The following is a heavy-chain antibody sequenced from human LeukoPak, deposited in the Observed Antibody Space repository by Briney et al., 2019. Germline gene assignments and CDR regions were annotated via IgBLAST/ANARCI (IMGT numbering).Heavy chain of an antibody. J-gene: IGHJ3*02. CDR3: ARRTWGAFDI. V-gene: IGHV4-59*01. CDR2: IYYSGST. CDR1: GGSISSYY. Sequence: PSETLSLTCTVSGGSISSYYWSWTRQPPGKGLEWIGYIYYSGSTNYNPSLKSRVTISVDTSKNQFSLKLSSVTAADTAVYYCARRTWGAFDIWGQGTMVTVSS. D-gene: IGHD7-27*01.